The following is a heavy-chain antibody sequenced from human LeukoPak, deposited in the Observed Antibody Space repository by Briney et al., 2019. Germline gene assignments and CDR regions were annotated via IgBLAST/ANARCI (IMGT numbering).Heavy chain of an antibody. D-gene: IGHD4-23*01. CDR1: GGSINNYY. Sequence: SETLSLTCIVSGGSINNYYWSWIRQPAGKGLEWIGRIYTGGTTNYNPSLKSRVTISFDTSKNQFSLRLSSVTAADTAVYYCARDPNSALWGQGTLVTVPS. CDR2: IYTGGTT. J-gene: IGHJ4*02. V-gene: IGHV4-4*07. CDR3: ARDPNSAL.